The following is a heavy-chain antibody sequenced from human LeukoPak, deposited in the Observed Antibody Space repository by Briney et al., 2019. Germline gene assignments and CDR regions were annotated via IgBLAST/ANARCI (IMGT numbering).Heavy chain of an antibody. CDR2: IYYSGST. D-gene: IGHD1-26*01. Sequence: PSETLSLTCTVSGDSISSSNCYWGWIRQPPGKGLEWIGSIYYSGSTYYNPSLKSRVTISVDTSKNQFSLKLSSVTAADTAVYYCARGAIVGATPFDYWGQGTLVTVSS. J-gene: IGHJ4*02. V-gene: IGHV4-39*07. CDR1: GDSISSSNCY. CDR3: ARGAIVGATPFDY.